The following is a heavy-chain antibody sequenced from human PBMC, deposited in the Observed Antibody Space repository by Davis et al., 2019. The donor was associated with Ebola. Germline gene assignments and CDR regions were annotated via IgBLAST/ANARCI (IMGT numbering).Heavy chain of an antibody. J-gene: IGHJ4*02. V-gene: IGHV1-3*01. CDR2: INAGNGNT. D-gene: IGHD6-13*01. CDR1: GYTFTSYA. CDR3: ARDLAPHMDSSWYGGADY. Sequence: ASVKVSCKASGYTFTSYAMHWVRQAPGQRLEWMGWINAGNGNTKYSQKFQGRVTITRDTSASTAYMELSSLRSEDTAVYYCARDLAPHMDSSWYGGADYWGQGTLVTVSS.